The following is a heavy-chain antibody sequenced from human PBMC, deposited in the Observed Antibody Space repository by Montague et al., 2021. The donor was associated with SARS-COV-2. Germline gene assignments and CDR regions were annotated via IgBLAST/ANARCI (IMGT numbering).Heavy chain of an antibody. V-gene: IGHV4-34*01. CDR3: ARGRQHFNMIVVVMTGGEYYFDC. J-gene: IGHJ4*02. CDR1: GGSFSDYF. Sequence: SETLSLTCAVYGGSFSDYFWTWIRQPPGKGLEWIGEINHRGTSNYNPPLKSRVSISVDTSKNQFSLYLGSVTAADTAVYYCARGRQHFNMIVVVMTGGEYYFDCWGQGTLVTVSS. CDR2: INHRGTS. D-gene: IGHD3-22*01.